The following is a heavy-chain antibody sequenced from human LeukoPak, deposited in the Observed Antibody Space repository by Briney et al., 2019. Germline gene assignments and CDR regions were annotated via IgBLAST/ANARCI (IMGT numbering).Heavy chain of an antibody. V-gene: IGHV4-61*02. CDR3: ARSYSSSSVVSYYYYYMDV. CDR2: IYASGST. D-gene: IGHD6-13*01. CDR1: GGSISSGVYY. J-gene: IGHJ6*03. Sequence: PSETLSLTCTVSGGSISSGVYYWTWIRQPAGKGLEWIGRIYASGSTNYNPSLKSRLTISVDTSKNQFSLNLSSVTAADTAVYYCARSYSSSSVVSYYYYYMDVWGKGTTVTVSS.